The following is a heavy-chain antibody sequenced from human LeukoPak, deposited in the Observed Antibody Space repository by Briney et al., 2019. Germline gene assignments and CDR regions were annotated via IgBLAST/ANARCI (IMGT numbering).Heavy chain of an antibody. J-gene: IGHJ4*02. Sequence: PSETLSLTCAVYGGSFSGYYWSWIRQPPGKGLEWIGEINHSGSTNYNPSLKRRVTISVDTSKNQFSLKLSSVTAADTAVYYCARQGYYYGSGSYFPYYLDYWGQGTLVTVSS. V-gene: IGHV4-34*01. CDR3: ARQGYYYGSGSYFPYYLDY. CDR1: GGSFSGYY. CDR2: INHSGST. D-gene: IGHD3-10*01.